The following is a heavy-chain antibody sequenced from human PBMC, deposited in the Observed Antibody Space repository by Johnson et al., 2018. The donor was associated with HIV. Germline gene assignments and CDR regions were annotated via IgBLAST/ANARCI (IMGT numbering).Heavy chain of an antibody. CDR2: IGTAGDT. J-gene: IGHJ3*02. CDR1: GFSFSSYG. V-gene: IGHV3-13*01. Sequence: VQLVESGGGEVRPGGSLRLSCAASGFSFSSYGMHWVRQATGKGLEWVSAIGTAGDTYYPGSVKGRFTISRENAKNSLYLQMNSLRAEDTAVYYCARDQAIFGVVLASDAFDIWGQGTMVTVSS. CDR3: ARDQAIFGVVLASDAFDI. D-gene: IGHD3-3*01.